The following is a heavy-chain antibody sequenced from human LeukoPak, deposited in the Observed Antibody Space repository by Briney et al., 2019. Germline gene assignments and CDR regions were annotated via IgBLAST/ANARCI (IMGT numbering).Heavy chain of an antibody. CDR3: ARIVAYNWFDP. CDR2: INHSGST. D-gene: IGHD5-12*01. Sequence: PSETLSLTCAVYGGSFSGYYWSWIRQPPGKGLGWIGEINHSGSTNYNPSLKSRVTISVDTSKNQFSLKLSSVTAADTAVYYCARIVAYNWFDPWGQGTLVTVSS. J-gene: IGHJ5*02. V-gene: IGHV4-34*01. CDR1: GGSFSGYY.